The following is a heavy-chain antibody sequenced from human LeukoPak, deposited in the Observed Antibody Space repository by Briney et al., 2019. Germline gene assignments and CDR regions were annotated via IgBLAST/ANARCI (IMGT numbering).Heavy chain of an antibody. J-gene: IGHJ6*02. CDR3: ARDSEAHLWFGEVPTYGMDV. CDR2: VSFHGRNI. CDR1: GFTFSSYG. Sequence: GRSLRLSCAASGFTFSSYGMHWVRQAPGKGLEWVAVVSFHGRNIYYADSVKGRFTISRDNSKNTLYLQMNSLRPDDTAVYYSARDSEAHLWFGEVPTYGMDVWGQGTTVTVSS. V-gene: IGHV3-30*03. D-gene: IGHD3-10*01.